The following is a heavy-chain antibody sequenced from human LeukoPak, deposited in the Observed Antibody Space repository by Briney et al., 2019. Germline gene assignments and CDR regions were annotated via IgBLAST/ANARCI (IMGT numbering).Heavy chain of an antibody. CDR1: GFTFSSYW. Sequence: PGGSLRLSCAASGFTFSSYWMSWVRQAPGKGLEWVANIKQDGSEKYYVDSVKGRFTISRDNAKNSLYLQMNSLRAEDTAEYYCARVLGAAAVQLYFDYWGQGTLVTVSS. D-gene: IGHD6-13*01. CDR2: IKQDGSEK. CDR3: ARVLGAAAVQLYFDY. V-gene: IGHV3-7*03. J-gene: IGHJ4*02.